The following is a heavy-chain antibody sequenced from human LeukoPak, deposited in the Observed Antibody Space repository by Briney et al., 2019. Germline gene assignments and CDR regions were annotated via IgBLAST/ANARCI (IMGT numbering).Heavy chain of an antibody. D-gene: IGHD3-22*01. V-gene: IGHV3-21*01. Sequence: GGSLRLSCAASGFTFSSYSMNWVRQAPGEGLEWVSSISSSSSYIYYADSVKGRFTISRDNAKNSLYLQMNSLRAEDTAVYYCARAPDYYDSSGYYYAPPGYYYYGMDVWGQGTTVTVSS. CDR2: ISSSSSYI. CDR1: GFTFSSYS. J-gene: IGHJ6*02. CDR3: ARAPDYYDSSGYYYAPPGYYYYGMDV.